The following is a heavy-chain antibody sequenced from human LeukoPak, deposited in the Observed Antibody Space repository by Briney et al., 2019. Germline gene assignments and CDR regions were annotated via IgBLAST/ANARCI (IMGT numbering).Heavy chain of an antibody. J-gene: IGHJ5*02. CDR1: GFTFSSHW. CDR3: ARDQGLWQWNLNWFDP. Sequence: GGSLRLSCGAAGFTFSSHWMSWVRQGPGEGRGWGANIKEDGSEKNYVNSVEGRFTISRDNAKDSVYLQMNSLRAEDTAVYYCARDQGLWQWNLNWFDPWGQGPLVTVSS. V-gene: IGHV3-7*01. CDR2: IKEDGSEK. D-gene: IGHD6-19*01.